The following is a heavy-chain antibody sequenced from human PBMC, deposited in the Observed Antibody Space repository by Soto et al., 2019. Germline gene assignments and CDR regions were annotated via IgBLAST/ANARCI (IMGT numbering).Heavy chain of an antibody. D-gene: IGHD3-3*01. J-gene: IGHJ4*02. CDR1: GGTFSSYA. V-gene: IGHV1-69*06. Sequence: SVKVSCKASGGTFSSYAISWVRQAPGQGLEWMGGIIPIFGTANYAQKFQGRVTITADKSTSTAYMELSSLRSEDTAVYDCARSRVRFLEWLPTGFDYWGQGTLVTVSS. CDR3: ARSRVRFLEWLPTGFDY. CDR2: IIPIFGTA.